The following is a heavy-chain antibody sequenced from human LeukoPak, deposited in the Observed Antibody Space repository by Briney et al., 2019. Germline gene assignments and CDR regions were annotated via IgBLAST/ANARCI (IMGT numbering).Heavy chain of an antibody. D-gene: IGHD3/OR15-3a*01. Sequence: SETLSLTCTVSGYSISSGYYWGWIRQAPGKGLEWIGSIYHSGITYYNPSLKSRVTISVDTSKNQFSLNLSSVTAADTAVYYCARLMIFVFDYWGQGTLVTVSS. CDR3: ARLMIFVFDY. CDR2: IYHSGIT. CDR1: GYSISSGYY. J-gene: IGHJ4*02. V-gene: IGHV4-38-2*02.